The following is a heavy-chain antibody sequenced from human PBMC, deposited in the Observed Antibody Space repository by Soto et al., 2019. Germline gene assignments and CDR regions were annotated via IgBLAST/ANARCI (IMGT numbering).Heavy chain of an antibody. Sequence: SETLSLTCTVSGGSISYYYWSWIRQPPGKGLEWIGYIYFSGSTNYNPSLKSRVTISVDTSKNQLSLKLSSVTAADTAVYYCARDSYYDYVWGSYSYGGQFDYWGQGTLVTVS. J-gene: IGHJ4*02. D-gene: IGHD3-16*02. CDR1: GGSISYYY. CDR2: IYFSGST. CDR3: ARDSYYDYVWGSYSYGGQFDY. V-gene: IGHV4-59*01.